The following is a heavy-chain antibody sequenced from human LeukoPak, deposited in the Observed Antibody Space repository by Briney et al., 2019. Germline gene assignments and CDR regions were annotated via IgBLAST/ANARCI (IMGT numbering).Heavy chain of an antibody. Sequence: GGSLRLSCATSGFTFSNYAMSWVRQAPGKGLEWVSSFNPSSGSTYYADSVKGRFTISEDKSKNTLYLQMNSLGAEDTALYYCAKEHMAAAVYYFDYWGQGTLVTVSS. CDR2: FNPSSGST. CDR3: AKEHMAAAVYYFDY. J-gene: IGHJ4*02. V-gene: IGHV3-23*01. CDR1: GFTFSNYA. D-gene: IGHD6-13*01.